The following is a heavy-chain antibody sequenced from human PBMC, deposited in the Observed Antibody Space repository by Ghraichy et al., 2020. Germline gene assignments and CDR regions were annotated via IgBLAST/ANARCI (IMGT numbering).Heavy chain of an antibody. CDR3: ARVSLYCSGGSCYSGWFDP. V-gene: IGHV3-53*01. D-gene: IGHD2-15*01. J-gene: IGHJ5*02. CDR1: GFTVSSNY. CDR2: IYSGGST. Sequence: GGSLRLSCAASGFTVSSNYMSWVRQAPGKGLEWVSVIYSGGSTYYADSVKVRFTISRDNSKNTLYLQMNSLRAEDTAVYYCARVSLYCSGGSCYSGWFDPWGQGTLVNVSS.